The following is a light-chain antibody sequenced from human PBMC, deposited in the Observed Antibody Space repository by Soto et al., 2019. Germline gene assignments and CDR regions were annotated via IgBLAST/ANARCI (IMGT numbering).Light chain of an antibody. CDR2: EGS. V-gene: IGKV1-5*03. Sequence: DISMTQSPSTLSASVGDRVTITCRASQSINTWLAWYQQKPGEAPRLLIYEGSPLERGVPSRFSGSGSGTEFTLTISSLQPDDFATFYCQQYNTYSRTFGQGTKVEVK. J-gene: IGKJ1*01. CDR1: QSINTW. CDR3: QQYNTYSRT.